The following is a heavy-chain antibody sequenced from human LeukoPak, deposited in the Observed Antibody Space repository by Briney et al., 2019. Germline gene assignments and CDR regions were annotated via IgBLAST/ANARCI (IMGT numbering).Heavy chain of an antibody. D-gene: IGHD3-9*01. J-gene: IGHJ4*02. V-gene: IGHV3-11*05. CDR1: GFTLSGYY. CDR2: ISSSSSYT. Sequence: GGSLRLSCVGSGFTLSGYYMSWIRQAPGKGLEWVSYISSSSSYTNYADSVKGRFTISRDNAKNSLYLQMNSLRAEDTAVYYCAREKDYDILTGIDYWGQGTLVTVSP. CDR3: AREKDYDILTGIDY.